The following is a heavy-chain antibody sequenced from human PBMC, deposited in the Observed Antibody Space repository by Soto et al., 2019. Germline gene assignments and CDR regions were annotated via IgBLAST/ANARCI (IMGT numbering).Heavy chain of an antibody. CDR2: IKSKTDGGTT. Sequence: GGSLRLSCAASGFTFSNAWMSWVRQAPGKGLEWVGRIKSKTDGGTTDYAAPVKGRFTISRDDSKNTLYLQMNSLKTEDTAVYYCTTDQSGDSSGWYWLVGLFDYWGQGTLVTVSS. CDR1: GFTFSNAW. J-gene: IGHJ4*02. D-gene: IGHD6-19*01. CDR3: TTDQSGDSSGWYWLVGLFDY. V-gene: IGHV3-15*01.